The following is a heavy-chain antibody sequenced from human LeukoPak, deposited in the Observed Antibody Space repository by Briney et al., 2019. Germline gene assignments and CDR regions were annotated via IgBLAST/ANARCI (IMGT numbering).Heavy chain of an antibody. CDR1: GFTFSTYW. CDR2: VSADGSST. V-gene: IGHV3-74*01. J-gene: IGHJ5*02. Sequence: PGGPLRLSCAASGFTFSTYWMHWIRQAPGKGLVWVSRVSADGSSTTYADSVKGRFTISRDNAKNTLYLQMNSLRAEDTAIYYCARGPISSNPGTWGQGTLVTVSS. CDR3: ARGPISSNPGT. D-gene: IGHD2-2*01.